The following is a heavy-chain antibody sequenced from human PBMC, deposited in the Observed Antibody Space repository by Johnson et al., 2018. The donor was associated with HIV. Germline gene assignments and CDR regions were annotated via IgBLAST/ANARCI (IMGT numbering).Heavy chain of an antibody. CDR3: AKDLISYGNDAFDI. V-gene: IGHV3-20*04. D-gene: IGHD5-18*01. CDR2: ISWNSGSI. CDR1: GFTFDEYD. Sequence: EQLVESGGGVVRPGGSLRLSCAASGFTFDEYDVSWVRQAPGKGLEWVSGISWNSGSIGYADSVKGRFTISRDNAKNSLYLQMNSLRAEDTALYYCAKDLISYGNDAFDIWGQGTMVTVSS. J-gene: IGHJ3*02.